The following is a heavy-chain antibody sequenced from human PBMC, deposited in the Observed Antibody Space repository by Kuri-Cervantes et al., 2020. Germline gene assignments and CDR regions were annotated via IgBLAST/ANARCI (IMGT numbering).Heavy chain of an antibody. CDR3: VGGQWLVGG. J-gene: IGHJ4*02. CDR2: IIPIFGTA. CDR1: GGTFSSYA. D-gene: IGHD1-26*01. Sequence: SVKVSCKASGGTFSSYAISWVRQAPGQGLGWMGGIIPIFGTANYAQKFQDRVTITTDESTSTAYMELSSLRSEDTALYYCVGGQWLVGGWGQGTLVTVSS. V-gene: IGHV1-69*05.